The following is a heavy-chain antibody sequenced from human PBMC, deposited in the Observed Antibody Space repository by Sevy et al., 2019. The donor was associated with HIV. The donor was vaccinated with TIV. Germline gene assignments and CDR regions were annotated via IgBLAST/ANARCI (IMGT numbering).Heavy chain of an antibody. Sequence: ASVKVSCKASGYTFTSYGISWVRQAPGQGLEWMGWISAYNGNKKYAQKIQGRVTMTTDTSTRTAYMELRSLRSDDTAVYYCARGAHPYYYDSSGYYAEYFQHWGQGTLVTVSS. J-gene: IGHJ1*01. CDR1: GYTFTSYG. CDR3: ARGAHPYYYDSSGYYAEYFQH. D-gene: IGHD3-22*01. CDR2: ISAYNGNK. V-gene: IGHV1-18*01.